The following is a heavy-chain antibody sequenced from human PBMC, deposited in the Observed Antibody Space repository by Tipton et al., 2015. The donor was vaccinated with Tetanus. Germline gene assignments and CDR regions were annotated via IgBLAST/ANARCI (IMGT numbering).Heavy chain of an antibody. V-gene: IGHV3-7*01. CDR1: GFTFSSYW. CDR3: ARDYYYDSSGYLL. D-gene: IGHD3-22*01. CDR2: IKQDGSEK. J-gene: IGHJ4*02. Sequence: SLRLSCAASGFTFSSYWMSWVRQAPGKGLEWVANIKQDGSEKYYVDSVKGRFTISRDNAKNSLHLQMNSLRAEDTAVYYCARDYYYDSSGYLLWGPGTLVAVSS.